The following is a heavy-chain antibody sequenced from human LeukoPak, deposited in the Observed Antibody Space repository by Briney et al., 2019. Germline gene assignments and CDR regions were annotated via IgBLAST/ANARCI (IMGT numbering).Heavy chain of an antibody. J-gene: IGHJ5*02. CDR3: AIDKYSSSWYEGSNWFDP. D-gene: IGHD6-13*01. V-gene: IGHV1-18*01. Sequence: ASVKVSCKASGYTFTSYGISWVRQAPGQGLEWMGWISAYNGNTNYAQKFQGRVTMTTDTSTSTAYMELRSLRSDDTAVYYCAIDKYSSSWYEGSNWFDPWGQGTRITVSA. CDR1: GYTFTSYG. CDR2: ISAYNGNT.